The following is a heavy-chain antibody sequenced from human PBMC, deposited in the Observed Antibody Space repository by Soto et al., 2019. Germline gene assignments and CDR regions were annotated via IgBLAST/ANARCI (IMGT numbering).Heavy chain of an antibody. J-gene: IGHJ3*02. D-gene: IGHD3-3*01. Sequence: PGGSLRLSCAASGFTFSDYYMSWIRQAPGKGLEWVSYISSNGSTIYYADSVKGRFTISRDNAKNSLYLQMNSLRAEDTAVYYCAREGITIFGVVIQPNDAFDIWGQGTMVTVSS. CDR1: GFTFSDYY. CDR2: ISSNGSTI. V-gene: IGHV3-11*01. CDR3: AREGITIFGVVIQPNDAFDI.